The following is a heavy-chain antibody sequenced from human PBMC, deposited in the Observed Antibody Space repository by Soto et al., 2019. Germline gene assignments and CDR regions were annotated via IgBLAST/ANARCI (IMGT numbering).Heavy chain of an antibody. Sequence: SETPSITCTVCGGSICSGDYSWSCVQQSPGKVLEWIGEIYHSGSTNYNPSLKSRVTISVDKSKNQFSLKLSSVTAADTAVYYCARVVVIQGSYYYYYYMDVWGKGTTVTVSS. CDR1: GGSICSGDYS. D-gene: IGHD5-18*01. CDR2: IYHSGST. CDR3: ARVVVIQGSYYYYYYMDV. V-gene: IGHV4-30-2*06. J-gene: IGHJ6*03.